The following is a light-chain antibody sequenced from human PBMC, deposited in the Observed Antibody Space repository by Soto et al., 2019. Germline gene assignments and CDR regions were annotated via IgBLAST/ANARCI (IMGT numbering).Light chain of an antibody. Sequence: PGERATLSCRASHSVSSSYLAWYQQKPGQAPRLLIYGASSRATGIPDRFSGSGSGTDFTLTISRLEPEDYAVYYCQQYGSSPPYTFGQGTKLEIK. V-gene: IGKV3-20*01. CDR1: HSVSSSY. J-gene: IGKJ2*01. CDR3: QQYGSSPPYT. CDR2: GAS.